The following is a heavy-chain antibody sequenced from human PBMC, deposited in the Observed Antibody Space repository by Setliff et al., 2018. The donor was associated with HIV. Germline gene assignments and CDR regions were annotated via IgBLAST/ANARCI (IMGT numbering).Heavy chain of an antibody. CDR3: TKDHLSGWASDC. D-gene: IGHD6-19*01. J-gene: IGHJ4*02. CDR2: IKQDGSEE. Sequence: LRLSCAASGFTFSSYWMTWVRQAPGKGLEWVANIKQDGSEEYYVDSVKGRFTISRDNAKNSVYLQMNSLRVEDTAMYYCTKDHLSGWASDCWGQRTLVTV. CDR1: GFTFSSYW. V-gene: IGHV3-7*01.